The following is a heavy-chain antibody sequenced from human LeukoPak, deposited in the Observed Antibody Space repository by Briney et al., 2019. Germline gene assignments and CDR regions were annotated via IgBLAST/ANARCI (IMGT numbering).Heavy chain of an antibody. CDR1: GGSISSGGYS. D-gene: IGHD2-2*01. J-gene: IGHJ4*02. CDR3: ATHVKYCSSTSCYETFDY. V-gene: IGHV4-30-2*01. Sequence: SETLSLTCAVSGGSISSGGYSWSWIRQPPGKGLEWIGYIYHSGSTYYNPSLKSRVTISVDRSKNQFSLKLSSVTAADTAVYYCATHVKYCSSTSCYETFDYWGQGTLVTVSS. CDR2: IYHSGST.